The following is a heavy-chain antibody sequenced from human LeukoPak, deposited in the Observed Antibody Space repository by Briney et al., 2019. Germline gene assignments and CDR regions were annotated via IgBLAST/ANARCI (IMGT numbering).Heavy chain of an antibody. V-gene: IGHV3-53*01. CDR2: IYSGGST. CDR3: ARDRAGYGMDV. Sequence: GGSLRLSCAASGFTVSSNYMSWVRQAPGKGLEWVSVIYSGGSTYYADSVMGRFTISRDNSKNTLYLQMNSLRAEDTAVYYCARDRAGYGMDVWGQGTTVTVSS. CDR1: GFTVSSNY. J-gene: IGHJ6*02. D-gene: IGHD3-10*01.